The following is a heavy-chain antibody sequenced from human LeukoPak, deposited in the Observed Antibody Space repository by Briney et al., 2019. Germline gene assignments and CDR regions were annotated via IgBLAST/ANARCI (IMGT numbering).Heavy chain of an antibody. J-gene: IGHJ4*02. CDR1: GDSVSGISFY. V-gene: IGHV4-61*01. CDR2: IQYSGST. CDR3: ARYYDSSGYWSTPHFDY. Sequence: SETLSLTCTVSGDSVSGISFYWSCIRQPPGKGLQYIGYIQYSGSTNYNPSLKNRVTISVDTSKNQFSLKLSSVTAADTAVYYCARYYDSSGYWSTPHFDYWGPGTLVTVSS. D-gene: IGHD3-22*01.